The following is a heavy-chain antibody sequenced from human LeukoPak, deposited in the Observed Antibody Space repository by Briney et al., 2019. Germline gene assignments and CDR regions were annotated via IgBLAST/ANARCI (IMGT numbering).Heavy chain of an antibody. D-gene: IGHD6-19*01. J-gene: IGHJ6*02. CDR1: GGSTSSYY. V-gene: IGHV4-59*08. CDR3: ARGYSSGWYSPYYYYGMDV. Sequence: SETLSLTCTVSGGSTSSYYWSWIRQPPGKGLEWIGYIYYSGSTNYNPSLKSRVTISVDTSKNQFSLKLSSVTAADTAVYYCARGYSSGWYSPYYYYGMDVWGQGTTVTVSS. CDR2: IYYSGST.